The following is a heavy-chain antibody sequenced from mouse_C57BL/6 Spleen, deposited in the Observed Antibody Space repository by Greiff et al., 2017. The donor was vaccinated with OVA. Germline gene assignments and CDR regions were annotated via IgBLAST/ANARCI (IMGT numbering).Heavy chain of an antibody. CDR3: ARSDYDAFAY. Sequence: QVQLQQPGAELVRPGSSVKLSCKASGYTFTSYWMDWVKQRPGQGLEWIGNIYPSDSETHYNQKFKDKATLTVDKSSSTAYMQLSSLTSEDSAVYYCARSDYDAFAYWGQGTLVTVSA. CDR1: GYTFTSYW. V-gene: IGHV1-61*01. CDR2: IYPSDSET. D-gene: IGHD2-4*01. J-gene: IGHJ3*01.